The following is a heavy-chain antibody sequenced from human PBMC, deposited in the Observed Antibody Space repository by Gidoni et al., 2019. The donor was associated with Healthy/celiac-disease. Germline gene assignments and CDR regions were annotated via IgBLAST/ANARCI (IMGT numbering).Heavy chain of an antibody. CDR3: ATVPGGSFHFDY. J-gene: IGHJ4*02. D-gene: IGHD1-26*01. V-gene: IGHV1-24*01. Sequence: QVQLVRSGAEVKKPGASVKVSCKVSGYTLTELSMHWVRQAPGKGLEWMGGFDPEDGETIYAQKCQGRVTMTEDTSTDTAYMELSSLRSEDTAVYYCATVPGGSFHFDYWGQGTLVTVSS. CDR1: GYTLTELS. CDR2: FDPEDGET.